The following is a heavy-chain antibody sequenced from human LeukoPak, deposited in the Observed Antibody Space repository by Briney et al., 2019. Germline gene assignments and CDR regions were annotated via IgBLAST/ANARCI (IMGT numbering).Heavy chain of an antibody. V-gene: IGHV1-8*01. CDR3: ARNPPRTGDFNS. D-gene: IGHD7-27*01. CDR2: LSPNNGDT. CDR1: GYTFTNYD. J-gene: IGHJ4*02. Sequence: ASVKVSCKTSGYTFTNYDINWVRQATGQGLEWLGWLSPNNGDTGYAQKFQGRVTMTRDTSTNTAYMELSGLTSEDTAVYYCARNPPRTGDFNSWGQGALVTVSS.